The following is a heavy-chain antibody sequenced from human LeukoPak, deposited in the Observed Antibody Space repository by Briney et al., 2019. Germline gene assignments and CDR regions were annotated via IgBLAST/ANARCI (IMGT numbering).Heavy chain of an antibody. J-gene: IGHJ4*02. D-gene: IGHD3-22*01. CDR2: IKSDGSDT. V-gene: IGHV3-74*01. Sequence: PGGSLRLSCAASGFTFSTYWMHWVRHAPGEGLVWVSRIKSDGSDTSYADSVKGRFTISRDNAKNTLYLQMNSLRAEDTAVYYCARGVDYYENSGTIDYWGQGTLVTVSS. CDR1: GFTFSTYW. CDR3: ARGVDYYENSGTIDY.